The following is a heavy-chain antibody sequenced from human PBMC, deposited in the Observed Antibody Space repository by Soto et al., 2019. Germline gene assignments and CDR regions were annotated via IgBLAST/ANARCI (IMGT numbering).Heavy chain of an antibody. V-gene: IGHV1-24*01. CDR2: FDPEDGET. D-gene: IGHD6-13*01. Sequence: ASVKVSCKVSGYTLTELSMHWVRQAPGKGLEWMGGFDPEDGETIYAQKFQGRVTMTEDTSTDTAYMELSSLRSENTAVYYCATGGIAAAGTVYWGQGTLVTVPQ. CDR1: GYTLTELS. J-gene: IGHJ4*02. CDR3: ATGGIAAAGTVY.